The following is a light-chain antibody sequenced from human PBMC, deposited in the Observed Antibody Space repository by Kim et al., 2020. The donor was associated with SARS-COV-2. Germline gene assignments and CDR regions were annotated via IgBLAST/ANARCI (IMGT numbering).Light chain of an antibody. CDR2: EAS. V-gene: IGKV1-8*01. J-gene: IGKJ2*01. CDR3: QHYYTYPNT. CDR1: QTISNY. Sequence: SASTGDRVTITCRASQTISNYLAWYQQKPGKAPKLLIYEASTLQSGVPSRFSGSGSGTDFTLTISCLQSEDFATYFCQHYYTYPNTFGQGTKLEI.